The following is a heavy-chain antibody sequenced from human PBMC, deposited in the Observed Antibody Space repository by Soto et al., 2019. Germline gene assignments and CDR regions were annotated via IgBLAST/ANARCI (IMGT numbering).Heavy chain of an antibody. J-gene: IGHJ4*02. V-gene: IGHV1-69*02. CDR1: GGTFSSYT. CDR2: IIPILGIA. CDR3: ARGWGYYGSGRAELDY. Sequence: QVQLVQSGAEVKKPGSSVKVSCKASGGTFSSYTISWVRQAPGQGLEWMGRIIPILGIANYAQKFQGRVTITADKSTSTAYMELSSLRSEDTAVYYCARGWGYYGSGRAELDYWGQGTPVTVSS. D-gene: IGHD3-10*01.